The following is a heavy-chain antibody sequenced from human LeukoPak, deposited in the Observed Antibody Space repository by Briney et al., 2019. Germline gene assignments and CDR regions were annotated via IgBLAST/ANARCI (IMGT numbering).Heavy chain of an antibody. V-gene: IGHV3-33*06. J-gene: IGHJ4*02. CDR2: IWYDGSK. CDR1: GFSFSSHG. CDR3: AKEGSGSFDY. D-gene: IGHD1-26*01. Sequence: GGSLRLSCAASGFSFSSHGMHWVRQAPGKGLEWVAVIWYDGSKYYADSVKGRFTISRDNSKNTLYLQMNSLRAEDTAVYYCAKEGSGSFDYWGQGTLVTVSS.